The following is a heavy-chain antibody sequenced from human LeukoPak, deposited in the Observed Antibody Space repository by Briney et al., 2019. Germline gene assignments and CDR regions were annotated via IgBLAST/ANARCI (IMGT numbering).Heavy chain of an antibody. V-gene: IGHV3-64*01. Sequence: GGSLRLSCAASGFTFSSYAMHWVRQAPGKGLEYVSAISSNGGSTYYANSVKGRFTISRDNSKNTLYLQMGSLRAEDMAVYYCARESMDSSSSPGGYFDYWGQGTLVTVSS. J-gene: IGHJ4*02. CDR1: GFTFSSYA. D-gene: IGHD6-13*01. CDR2: ISSNGGST. CDR3: ARESMDSSSSPGGYFDY.